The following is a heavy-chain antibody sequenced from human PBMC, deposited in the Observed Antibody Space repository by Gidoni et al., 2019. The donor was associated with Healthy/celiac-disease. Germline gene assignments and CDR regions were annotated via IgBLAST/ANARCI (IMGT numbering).Heavy chain of an antibody. V-gene: IGHV3-30*18. D-gene: IGHD5-18*01. CDR3: AKDAYSYGYETPNDY. CDR2: ISYDGSNK. Sequence: QVQLVDSGGCVVQPGRSLRLSCASSGFTFSSYGMHWVRQAPGKGLEWVAVISYDGSNKDYADAVKGRFTISRDNSKNTLYLQMNSMRAEETAVYYCAKDAYSYGYETPNDYWGQGTLVTVSS. J-gene: IGHJ4*02. CDR1: GFTFSSYG.